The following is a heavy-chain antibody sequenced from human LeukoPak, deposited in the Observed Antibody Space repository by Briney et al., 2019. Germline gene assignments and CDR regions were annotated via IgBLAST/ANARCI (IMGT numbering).Heavy chain of an antibody. V-gene: IGHV4-34*01. CDR2: INHSGST. Sequence: SETLSLTCAVYGGSFSGYYWGWIRQPPGKGLEWIGEINHSGSTNYNPSLKSRVTISVDTSKNQFSLKLSSVTAADTAVYYCARAIPKYYDSSGYYSHLGYYYYMDVWGKGTTVTVSS. D-gene: IGHD3-22*01. J-gene: IGHJ6*03. CDR3: ARAIPKYYDSSGYYSHLGYYYYMDV. CDR1: GGSFSGYY.